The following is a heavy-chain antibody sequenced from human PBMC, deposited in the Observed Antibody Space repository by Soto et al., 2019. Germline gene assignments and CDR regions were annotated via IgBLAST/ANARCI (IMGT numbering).Heavy chain of an antibody. CDR3: ARGGRSTAGRYYDSRVRWFDP. D-gene: IGHD3-22*01. Sequence: TLSLTCAVYGGSFSGYYWSWIRQPPGKGLEWIGEINHSGSTNYNPSLKSRVTISVDTSKNQFSLKLSSVTAADTAVYYCARGGRSTAGRYYDSRVRWFDPWGQGTLVTVSS. J-gene: IGHJ5*02. CDR1: GGSFSGYY. CDR2: INHSGST. V-gene: IGHV4-34*01.